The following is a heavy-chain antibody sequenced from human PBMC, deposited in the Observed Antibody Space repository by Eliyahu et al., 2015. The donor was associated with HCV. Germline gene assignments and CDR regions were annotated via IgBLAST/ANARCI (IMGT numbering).Heavy chain of an antibody. Sequence: EVQLLESGGGLVQPGGSLRLSCAAYGXTXSSYAMXWVRQAPGKGLEWVSAISGSGGSTYYADSVKGRFTISRDNSKNTLYLQMNSLRAEDTAVYYCAKGPGYSGYDFDYWGQGTLVTVSS. D-gene: IGHD5-12*01. CDR2: ISGSGGST. J-gene: IGHJ4*02. V-gene: IGHV3-23*01. CDR3: AKGPGYSGYDFDY. CDR1: GXTXSSYA.